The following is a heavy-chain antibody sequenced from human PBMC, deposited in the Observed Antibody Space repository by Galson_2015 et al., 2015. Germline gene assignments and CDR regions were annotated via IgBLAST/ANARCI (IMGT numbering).Heavy chain of an antibody. CDR3: AVTYYDFWSGYYNVPLTSDP. Sequence: SVKVSCKASGYTFTGYYMHWVRQAPGQGLEWMGRINPNSGGTNYAQKFQGRVTMTRDTSISTAYMELSRLRSDDTAVYYCAVTYYDFWSGYYNVPLTSDPWGQGTLVTVSS. V-gene: IGHV1-2*06. CDR1: GYTFTGYY. CDR2: INPNSGGT. D-gene: IGHD3-3*01. J-gene: IGHJ5*02.